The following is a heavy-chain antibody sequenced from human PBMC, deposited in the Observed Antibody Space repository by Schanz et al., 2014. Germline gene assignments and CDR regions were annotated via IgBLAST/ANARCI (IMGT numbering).Heavy chain of an antibody. CDR3: ARGRAVAGTGYFDS. D-gene: IGHD6-19*01. J-gene: IGHJ4*02. CDR1: GFTFSSYA. CDR2: INSNGGST. Sequence: EVQLVESGGGLVQPGGSLRLSCAASGFTFSSYAMHWVRQAPGKGLEYVSTINSNGGSTSYANSVKGRFSISRDNSKNSLYLQMGSLIAEDLAVYYCARGRAVAGTGYFDSWGQGTLVSVSP. V-gene: IGHV3-64*01.